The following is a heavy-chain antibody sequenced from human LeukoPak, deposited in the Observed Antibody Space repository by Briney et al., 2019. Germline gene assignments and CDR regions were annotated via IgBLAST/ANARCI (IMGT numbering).Heavy chain of an antibody. CDR1: GGSISSSSYY. Sequence: PSETLSLTCTVSGGSISSSSYYWGWIRQPPGTGLEWIGEINHSGSTNYNPSLKSRVTISVDTSKNQFSLKLSSVTAADTAVYYCAREGALWGSRQFDYWGQGTLVTVSS. V-gene: IGHV4-39*07. CDR2: INHSGST. CDR3: AREGALWGSRQFDY. J-gene: IGHJ4*02. D-gene: IGHD3-16*01.